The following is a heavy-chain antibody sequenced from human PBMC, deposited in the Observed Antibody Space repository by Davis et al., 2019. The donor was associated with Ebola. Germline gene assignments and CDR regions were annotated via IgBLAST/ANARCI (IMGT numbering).Heavy chain of an antibody. CDR1: GFTFGDYA. Sequence: GESLKISCTASGFTFGDYAMSWVRQAPGKGLEWVGFIRSKAYGGTTEYAASVKGRFTISRDDSKSIAYLQMNSLKTEDTAVYYCTRDQAFWSAVSGFDYWGQGTLVTVSS. CDR2: IRSKAYGGTT. D-gene: IGHD3-3*01. J-gene: IGHJ4*02. V-gene: IGHV3-49*04. CDR3: TRDQAFWSAVSGFDY.